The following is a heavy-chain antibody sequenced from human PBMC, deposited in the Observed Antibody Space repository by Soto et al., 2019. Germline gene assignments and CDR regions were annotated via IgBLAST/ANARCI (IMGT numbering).Heavy chain of an antibody. D-gene: IGHD1-7*01. V-gene: IGHV4-39*01. J-gene: IGHJ4*02. CDR2: IYYSGST. Sequence: SETLSLTCTVSGGSISSSSYYWGWIRQPPGKGLEWIGSIYYSGSTYYNPSLKSRVTISVDTSKNQFSLKLSSVTAADTAVYYCARRPGHRNYGYGGSFDYWGQGTLVTVSS. CDR3: ARRPGHRNYGYGGSFDY. CDR1: GGSISSSSYY.